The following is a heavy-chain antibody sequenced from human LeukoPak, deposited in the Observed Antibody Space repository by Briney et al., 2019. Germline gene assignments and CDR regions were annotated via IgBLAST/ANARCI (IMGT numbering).Heavy chain of an antibody. CDR3: ARGTGEGYYFDY. CDR1: GGSIGNYY. CDR2: IYTGGNT. D-gene: IGHD7-27*01. V-gene: IGHV4-4*07. Sequence: SETLSLTCTVSGGSIGNYYWSWIRQPAGKGLEWIGRIYTGGNTNYNPSLKSRVTMSIVTSKNHFSLNLTSVTAADSAVYYCARGTGEGYYFDYWGQGTLVTVSS. J-gene: IGHJ4*02.